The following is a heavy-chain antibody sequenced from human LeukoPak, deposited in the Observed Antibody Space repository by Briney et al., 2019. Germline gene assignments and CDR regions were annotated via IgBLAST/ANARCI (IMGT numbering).Heavy chain of an antibody. Sequence: PSETLSLTCTVSGGSISSSSYYWGWIRQPPGKGLEWIGSIYYSGSTYYNPSLKSRVTISVDTSKNQFSLKLSSVTAADTAVYYCARHLWFGELLYPTNFDYWGQGTLVTVSS. CDR2: IYYSGST. J-gene: IGHJ4*02. CDR3: ARHLWFGELLYPTNFDY. V-gene: IGHV4-39*01. CDR1: GGSISSSSYY. D-gene: IGHD3-10*01.